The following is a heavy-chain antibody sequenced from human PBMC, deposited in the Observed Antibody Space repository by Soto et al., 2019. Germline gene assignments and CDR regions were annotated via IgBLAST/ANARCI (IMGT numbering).Heavy chain of an antibody. D-gene: IGHD3-16*02. V-gene: IGHV4-39*01. Sequence: SETLSLTCTVSGGSISSSSYYWGWIRQPPGKGLEWIGSIYYSGSTYYNPSLKSRVTISVDTSKNQFSLKLGSVTAADTAVYYCARTIMITFGGVIAPHYFDYWGQGTLVTVSS. J-gene: IGHJ4*02. CDR2: IYYSGST. CDR1: GGSISSSSYY. CDR3: ARTIMITFGGVIAPHYFDY.